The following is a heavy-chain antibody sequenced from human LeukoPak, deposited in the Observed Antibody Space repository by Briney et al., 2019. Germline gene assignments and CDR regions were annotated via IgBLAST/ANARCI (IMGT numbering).Heavy chain of an antibody. CDR3: ARRLSPLRGFDY. D-gene: IGHD5-12*01. Sequence: SETLSLTCAVSGDSISTYQWSWIRQPPGKGLEWIGYIYYSGSTNYNPSLKSRVTISVDTSKNQFSLKLSSVTAADTAVYYCARRLSPLRGFDYWGQGTLVTVSS. V-gene: IGHV4-59*08. CDR1: GDSISTYQ. CDR2: IYYSGST. J-gene: IGHJ4*02.